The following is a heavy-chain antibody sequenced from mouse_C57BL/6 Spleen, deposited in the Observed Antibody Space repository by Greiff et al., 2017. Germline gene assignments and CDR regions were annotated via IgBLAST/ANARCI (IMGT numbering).Heavy chain of an antibody. CDR1: GYTFTDYY. CDR2: INPYNGGT. D-gene: IGHD4-1*01. CDR3: ASLDWDVGFAY. J-gene: IGHJ3*01. Sequence: VQLKESGPVLVKPGASVKMSCKASGYTFTDYYMNWVKQSHGKSLEWIGVINPYNGGTSYNQKFKGKATLTVDKSSSTAYMELNSLTSEDSAVYYCASLDWDVGFAYWGQGTLVTVSA. V-gene: IGHV1-19*01.